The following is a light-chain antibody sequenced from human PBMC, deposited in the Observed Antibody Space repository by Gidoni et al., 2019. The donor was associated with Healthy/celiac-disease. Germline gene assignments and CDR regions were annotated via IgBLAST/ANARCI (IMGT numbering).Light chain of an antibody. Sequence: EIVLTQSPATLSLSPGERATLSCRASQSVSSYLAWYQQKPGQAPRLLIYDASNRATGIPARFSGIWSGTDFTLTISSLEPEDFAVYYCQQRSNWPPTWTFGQGTKVEIK. CDR2: DAS. V-gene: IGKV3-11*01. CDR1: QSVSSY. CDR3: QQRSNWPPTWT. J-gene: IGKJ1*01.